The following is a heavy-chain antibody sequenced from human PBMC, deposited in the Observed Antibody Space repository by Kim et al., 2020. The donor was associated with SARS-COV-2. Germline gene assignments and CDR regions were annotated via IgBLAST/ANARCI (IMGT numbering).Heavy chain of an antibody. CDR3: ARDSRGYFDY. CDR2: ST. J-gene: IGHJ4*02. V-gene: IGHV4-59*01. Sequence: STNYTPTLKRRVTISVDTSKNQFSLKLSSVTAADTAVYYCARDSRGYFDYWGQGTLVTVSS.